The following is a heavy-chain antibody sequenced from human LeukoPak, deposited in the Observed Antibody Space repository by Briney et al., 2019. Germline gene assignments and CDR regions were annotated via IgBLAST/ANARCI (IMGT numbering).Heavy chain of an antibody. CDR3: ARDRFTPDVDAFDI. Sequence: ASVKVSCKASGYTFTSYGISWVRQAPGQGLEWMGWISANNGNTSYAQKLQGRVTMTTDTSTSTAYMELRSLRSDGTAVYYCARDRFTPDVDAFDIWGQGTMVTVSS. CDR1: GYTFTSYG. V-gene: IGHV1-18*01. J-gene: IGHJ3*02. CDR2: ISANNGNT.